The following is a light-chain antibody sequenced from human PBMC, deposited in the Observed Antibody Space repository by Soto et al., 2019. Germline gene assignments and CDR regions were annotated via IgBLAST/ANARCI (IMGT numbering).Light chain of an antibody. V-gene: IGKV3-15*01. CDR2: GAS. CDR1: QSVSTN. CDR3: QQYNKWPSGT. J-gene: IGKJ5*01. Sequence: EIVMTQSPATLSVSAGERATLSCRASQSVSTNLAWYQQKPGQAPRLLIYGASTRATGIPARFSGGGSGTEFTLTISSLQSEDFAIYYCQQYNKWPSGTFGQGTRLEIK.